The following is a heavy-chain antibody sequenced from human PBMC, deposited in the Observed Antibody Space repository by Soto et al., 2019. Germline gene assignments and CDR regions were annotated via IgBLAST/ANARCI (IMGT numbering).Heavy chain of an antibody. J-gene: IGHJ4*02. V-gene: IGHV1-18*01. CDR2: IIAFNGKA. Sequence: GASVKVSCKASGGTFSSYAISWVRQAPGQGLEWMGGIIAFNGKAGYAQKLQGRVTMTTDTSTSTAYMELRSLRSDDTAVYYCARSGWSSSWQYYFDYWGQGTLVTVSS. CDR1: GGTFSSYA. CDR3: ARSGWSSSWQYYFDY. D-gene: IGHD6-13*01.